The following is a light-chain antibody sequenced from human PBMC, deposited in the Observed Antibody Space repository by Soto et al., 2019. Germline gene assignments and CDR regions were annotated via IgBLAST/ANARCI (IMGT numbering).Light chain of an antibody. Sequence: ETVMTQSPATLSVSPGERATPSCRASQSVSSDLAWYQQKPGQAPRLLIYDASTRATGIPARFSGSGSGAEFTLTISSLQSEDFAVYYCQHYNNWPNTFGQGTKLEIK. CDR3: QHYNNWPNT. CDR2: DAS. J-gene: IGKJ2*01. CDR1: QSVSSD. V-gene: IGKV3-15*01.